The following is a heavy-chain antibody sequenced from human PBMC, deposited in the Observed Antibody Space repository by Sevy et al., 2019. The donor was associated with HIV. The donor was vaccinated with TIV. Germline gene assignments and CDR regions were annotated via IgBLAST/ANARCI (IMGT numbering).Heavy chain of an antibody. CDR2: ISWKSGSI. Sequence: GGSLRLSCAGSGFTFDDYAMHWVRQAPGKGLEWVSGISWKSGSIGYADSVKGRFTISRDNAKNSLYLQMNSLRADDTALYYCAKEVYGGIAAAGTGEFDPWGQGTLVTVSS. D-gene: IGHD6-13*01. V-gene: IGHV3-9*01. CDR3: AKEVYGGIAAAGTGEFDP. CDR1: GFTFDDYA. J-gene: IGHJ5*02.